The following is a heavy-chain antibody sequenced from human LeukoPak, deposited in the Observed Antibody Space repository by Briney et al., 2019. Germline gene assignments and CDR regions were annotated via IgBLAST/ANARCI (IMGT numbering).Heavy chain of an antibody. J-gene: IGHJ6*02. CDR1: GFTFSSYA. Sequence: GGSLRLSCAASGFTFSSYAMHWVRQAPGKGLEWVAVISYDGSNKYYADSVKGRFTISRDNSKNTLYLQMNSLRAEDTAVYYCARQRVENYYYGMDVWGQGTTVTVSS. V-gene: IGHV3-30-3*01. D-gene: IGHD2-15*01. CDR3: ARQRVENYYYGMDV. CDR2: ISYDGSNK.